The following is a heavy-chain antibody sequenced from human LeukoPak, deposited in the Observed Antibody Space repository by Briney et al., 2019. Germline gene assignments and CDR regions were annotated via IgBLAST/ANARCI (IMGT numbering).Heavy chain of an antibody. D-gene: IGHD6-19*01. V-gene: IGHV3-13*01. J-gene: IGHJ4*02. CDR1: GFTFIDYD. CDR2: IGIRGDT. CDR3: ARGGIQVSGIDEFDY. Sequence: GGSLRLSCAASGFTFIDYDMHWVRQIIGKGLEWVSAIGIRGDTHYSGSVKGRFTISRENAESSLYLQVNSLRAVDTAVYYCARGGIQVSGIDEFDYWGQGTLVTVS.